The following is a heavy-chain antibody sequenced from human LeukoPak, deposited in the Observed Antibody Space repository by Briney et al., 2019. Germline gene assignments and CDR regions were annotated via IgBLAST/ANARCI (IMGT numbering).Heavy chain of an antibody. Sequence: GASVTVSFTASGYTFTIYGISWVRQAPGQGLEWMGGIIPIFGTANYAQKFQGRVTITADESTSTAYMELSSLRSEDTAVYYCARDRYDFWSGYSDGGRYGMDVWGQGTTVTVSS. D-gene: IGHD3-3*01. CDR1: GYTFTIYG. J-gene: IGHJ6*02. CDR3: ARDRYDFWSGYSDGGRYGMDV. V-gene: IGHV1-69*13. CDR2: IIPIFGTA.